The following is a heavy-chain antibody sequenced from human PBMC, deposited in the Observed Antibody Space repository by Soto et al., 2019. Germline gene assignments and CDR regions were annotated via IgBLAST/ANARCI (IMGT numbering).Heavy chain of an antibody. CDR1: GGSISSGDYY. D-gene: IGHD2-15*01. Sequence: TLSLTCTVSGGSISSGDYYWSWIRQPPGKGLEWIGYTYYSGSTYYNPSLKSRVTISVDTSKNQFSLKLSSVTAADTAVYYCARAPVDCSGGSCLDYWGQGTLATVSS. CDR3: ARAPVDCSGGSCLDY. CDR2: TYYSGST. J-gene: IGHJ4*02. V-gene: IGHV4-30-4*01.